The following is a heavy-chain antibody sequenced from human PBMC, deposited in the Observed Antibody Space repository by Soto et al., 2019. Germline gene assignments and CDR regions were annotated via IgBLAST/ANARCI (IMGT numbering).Heavy chain of an antibody. CDR3: ASIAAADQNYYYYYGMDV. CDR2: IYYSGST. V-gene: IGHV4-31*03. J-gene: IGHJ6*02. Sequence: SETLSLTCTVSGGSISSGGYYWSWIRQQPGKGLEWIGYIYYSGSTYYNPSLKSRVTISVDTSKNQFSLKLSSVTAADTAVYYCASIAAADQNYYYYYGMDVWGQGTTVTVSS. CDR1: GGSISSGGYY. D-gene: IGHD6-13*01.